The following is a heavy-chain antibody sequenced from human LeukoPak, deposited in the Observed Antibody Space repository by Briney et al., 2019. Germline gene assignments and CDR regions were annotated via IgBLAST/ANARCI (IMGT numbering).Heavy chain of an antibody. Sequence: QSGGSLRLSCAASGFTFSSYAMHWVRQAPGKGLEWVAVISFDGSNKYYAESVKGRFTISRDNSKNTLYLQMNSLRAEDTAVYYCARVGGYCSGGTCYLLRFDYWGQGTLVTVSS. J-gene: IGHJ4*02. V-gene: IGHV3-30-3*01. CDR3: ARVGGYCSGGTCYLLRFDY. CDR1: GFTFSSYA. D-gene: IGHD2-15*01. CDR2: ISFDGSNK.